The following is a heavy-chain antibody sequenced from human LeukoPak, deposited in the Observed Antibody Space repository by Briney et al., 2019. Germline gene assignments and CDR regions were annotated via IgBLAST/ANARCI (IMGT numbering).Heavy chain of an antibody. V-gene: IGHV3-23*01. D-gene: IGHD4-17*01. CDR3: ARGRGGDYVPSRFDY. CDR2: ISGSGDNT. CDR1: GFAFSGFA. Sequence: PGGSLRLSCSGSGFAFSGFAMGWVRQAPGKGLEWVSSISGSGDNTYYADSVDGRFTVSRDNTKSTLYLQMNSLRADDTALYYCARGRGGDYVPSRFDYWGQGTLVTVSS. J-gene: IGHJ4*02.